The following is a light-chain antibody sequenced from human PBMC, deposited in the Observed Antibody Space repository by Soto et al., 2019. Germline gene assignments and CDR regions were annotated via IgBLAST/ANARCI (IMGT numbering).Light chain of an antibody. CDR2: RNN. Sequence: QSVLTQPHSASGTPGQGVTISCSGSSSNIGSNYVYWYQQLPGTAPKLLIYRNNQRPSGVPDRFSGSKSGTSASLAISGLRSEDKANYYCAAWDDSLSGVVFGGGTKVTVL. CDR1: SSNIGSNY. J-gene: IGLJ3*02. CDR3: AAWDDSLSGVV. V-gene: IGLV1-47*01.